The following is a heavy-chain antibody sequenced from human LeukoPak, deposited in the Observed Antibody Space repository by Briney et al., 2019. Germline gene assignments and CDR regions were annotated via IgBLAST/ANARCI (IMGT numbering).Heavy chain of an antibody. CDR3: ARDAEANWFDP. J-gene: IGHJ5*02. V-gene: IGHV1-2*02. Sequence: ASVKVSCKSSGYTFTGYYMHWVRQAPGQGLEWMGWINPNSGGTNYAQKFQGRVTMTRDTSISTAYMKLSRLRSDDTAVYYCARDAEANWFDPWGQGTLVTVSS. CDR1: GYTFTGYY. CDR2: INPNSGGT.